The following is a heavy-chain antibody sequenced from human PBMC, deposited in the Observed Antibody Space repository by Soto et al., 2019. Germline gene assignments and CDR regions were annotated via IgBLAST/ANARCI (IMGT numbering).Heavy chain of an antibody. CDR3: ARDSRDPDTAMGKDV. V-gene: IGHV3-53*01. Sequence: GGSLRLSCAASGFTVSSNYMSWVRQAPGKGLEWVSVIYSGGSTYYADSVKGRFTVSRDNSKNTLYLQMNSLRAEDTAVYYCARDSRDPDTAMGKDVWGQGTTVTVS. J-gene: IGHJ6*02. CDR2: IYSGGST. D-gene: IGHD5-18*01. CDR1: GFTVSSNY.